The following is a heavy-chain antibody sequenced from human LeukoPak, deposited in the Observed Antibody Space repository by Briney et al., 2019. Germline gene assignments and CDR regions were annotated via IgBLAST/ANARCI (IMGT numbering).Heavy chain of an antibody. CDR3: ARLRGRDGDYPKKDYFDY. D-gene: IGHD4-17*01. CDR2: INHSGST. Sequence: SETLSLTCAVSGGSISSSNWWSWVRQPPGKGLEWIGEINHSGSTNYNPSLKSRVTISVDTSKNQFSLKLSSVTAADTAVYYCARLRGRDGDYPKKDYFDYWGQGTLVTVSS. V-gene: IGHV4-4*02. J-gene: IGHJ4*02. CDR1: GGSISSSNW.